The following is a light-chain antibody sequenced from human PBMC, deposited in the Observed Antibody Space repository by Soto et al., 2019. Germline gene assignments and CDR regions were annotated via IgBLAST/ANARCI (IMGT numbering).Light chain of an antibody. CDR2: WAS. V-gene: IGKV4-1*01. Sequence: EIVMTQSPDSLAVSLGERATINCKSSQSVLYRSNNNNYLAWYQQKPGHPPKLLIYWASTRESGVPDRFSGSGSGTDFTLTISSLQAEDVAVYYCQQYYSTPLTFGGGTKVDIK. CDR1: QSVLYRSNNNNY. CDR3: QQYYSTPLT. J-gene: IGKJ4*01.